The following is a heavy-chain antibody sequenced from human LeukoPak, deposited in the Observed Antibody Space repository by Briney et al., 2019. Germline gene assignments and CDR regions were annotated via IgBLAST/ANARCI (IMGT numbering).Heavy chain of an antibody. J-gene: IGHJ4*02. CDR2: ISAYNGNT. CDR1: GYTFTSYG. Sequence: ASVKVSCTASGYTFTSYGISWVRQAPGQGLEWMGWISAYNGNTNYAQKFQGRVTMTEDTSTDTAYMELSSLRSEDTAVYYCATDTLPAAAITYWGQGTLVTVSS. V-gene: IGHV1-18*01. CDR3: ATDTLPAAAITY. D-gene: IGHD2-2*01.